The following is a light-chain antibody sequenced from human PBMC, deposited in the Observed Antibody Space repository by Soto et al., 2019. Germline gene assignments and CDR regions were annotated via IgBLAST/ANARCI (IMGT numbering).Light chain of an antibody. CDR2: DAS. V-gene: IGKV3-11*01. J-gene: IGKJ1*01. CDR1: QSVSSY. Sequence: IVLTQSAATLSLSPGERATLSCRASQSVSSYLAWYQQKPGQAPRLLIYDASNRATGIPARFSGSGSGTDFTLTISRLEPEDFAVYYCQQRSNWSWTFGQGTKVEIK. CDR3: QQRSNWSWT.